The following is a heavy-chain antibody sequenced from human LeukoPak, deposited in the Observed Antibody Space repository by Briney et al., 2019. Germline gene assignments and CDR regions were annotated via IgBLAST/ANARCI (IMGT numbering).Heavy chain of an antibody. CDR3: ARVQGYNEVYYFDY. CDR2: INSNSGGT. D-gene: IGHD1-1*01. CDR1: GYTFTGYY. V-gene: IGHV1-2*02. J-gene: IGHJ4*02. Sequence: ASVKVSCKASGYTFTGYYIHWVRQAPGQGLEWMGWINSNSGGTNYAQKFQGRVTMTRDTSISTAYVELSRLRSDDTAVYYCARVQGYNEVYYFDYWGQGTLVTVSS.